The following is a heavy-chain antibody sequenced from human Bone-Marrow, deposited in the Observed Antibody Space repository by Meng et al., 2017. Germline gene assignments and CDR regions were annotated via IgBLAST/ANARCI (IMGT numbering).Heavy chain of an antibody. J-gene: IGHJ3*02. CDR2: IWYDGSNK. Sequence: GGSLRLSCAASGFTFSSYGMHWVRQAPGKGLEWVAVIWYDGSNKYYADSVKGRFTISRDNSKNTLYLQMNSLRAEDTAVYYCAREPVGELAAAGTGNDAFDIWGQGTRVT. D-gene: IGHD6-13*01. CDR3: AREPVGELAAAGTGNDAFDI. V-gene: IGHV3-33*01. CDR1: GFTFSSYG.